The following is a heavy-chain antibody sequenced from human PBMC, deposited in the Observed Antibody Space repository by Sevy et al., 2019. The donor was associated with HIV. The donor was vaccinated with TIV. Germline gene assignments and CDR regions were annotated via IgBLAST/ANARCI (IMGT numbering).Heavy chain of an antibody. J-gene: IGHJ6*02. V-gene: IGHV3-23*01. CDR3: AKVLARGVAVAGSAWGMDV. CDR1: GLTFSSYE. CDR2: ISGSGGTT. D-gene: IGHD6-19*01. Sequence: GGSLRLSCAASGLTFSSYEMNWVRQAPGKGLEWVSAISGSGGTTYDADSVKGRFTISRDKSQNTLYLQMNSLRAEDTAVYYCAKVLARGVAVAGSAWGMDVWGQGTTVTVSS.